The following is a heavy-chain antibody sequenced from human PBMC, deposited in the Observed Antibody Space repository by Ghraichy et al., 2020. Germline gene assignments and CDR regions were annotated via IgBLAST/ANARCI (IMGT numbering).Heavy chain of an antibody. CDR3: ARRKRIMITFGGVIVQDAFDI. J-gene: IGHJ3*02. D-gene: IGHD3-16*02. V-gene: IGHV4-39*01. Sequence: SETLSLTCTVSGGSISSSSYYWGWIRQPPGKGLEWIGSIYYSGSTYYNPSLKSRVTISVDTSKNQFSLKLSSVTAADTAVYYCARRKRIMITFGGVIVQDAFDIWGQGTMVTVSS. CDR1: GGSISSSSYY. CDR2: IYYSGST.